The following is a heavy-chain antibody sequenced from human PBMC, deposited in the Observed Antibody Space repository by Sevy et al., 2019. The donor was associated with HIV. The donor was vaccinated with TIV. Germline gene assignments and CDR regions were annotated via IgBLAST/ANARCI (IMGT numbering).Heavy chain of an antibody. J-gene: IGHJ4*02. D-gene: IGHD2-2*01. CDR1: GYTFTSYG. CDR2: ISAYNGNT. V-gene: IGHV1-18*04. CDR3: ARDGAVVPAATVDY. Sequence: ASVKVSCKASGYTFTSYGISWVRQAPGQGLEWMGWISAYNGNTNYAQKLQGRVTMTTDTSTSTAYMGLRSLRSDDTAVYYCARDGAVVPAATVDYWGQGTLVTVSS.